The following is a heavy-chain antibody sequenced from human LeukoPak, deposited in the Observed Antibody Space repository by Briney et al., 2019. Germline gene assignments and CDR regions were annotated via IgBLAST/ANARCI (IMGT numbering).Heavy chain of an antibody. J-gene: IGHJ4*02. Sequence: PGGSLRLSCAASGFTFRNYVISWVRQAPGKGLEWVSYISNSGSYTNYADSVKGRFTISRDNAKNSLYLQMSSLRAEDTAVYYCARSRGAGPAAYFDYWGQGTLITVSS. CDR1: GFTFRNYV. D-gene: IGHD6-19*01. CDR3: ARSRGAGPAAYFDY. CDR2: ISNSGSYT. V-gene: IGHV3-11*03.